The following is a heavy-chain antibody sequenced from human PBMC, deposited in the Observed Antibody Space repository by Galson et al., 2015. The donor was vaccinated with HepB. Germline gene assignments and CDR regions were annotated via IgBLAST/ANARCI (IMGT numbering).Heavy chain of an antibody. CDR1: GYTFTSYY. D-gene: IGHD2-2*01. CDR2: INPSGGST. V-gene: IGHV1-46*01. CDR3: ARGHMRYQLLHPEQALELGTTPLYYYYMDV. J-gene: IGHJ6*03. Sequence: SCAASGYTFTSYYMHWVRQAPGQGLEWMGIINPSGGSTSYAQKFQGRVTMTRDTSTSTVYMELSSLRSEDTAVYYCARGHMRYQLLHPEQALELGTTPLYYYYMDVWGKGTTVTVSS.